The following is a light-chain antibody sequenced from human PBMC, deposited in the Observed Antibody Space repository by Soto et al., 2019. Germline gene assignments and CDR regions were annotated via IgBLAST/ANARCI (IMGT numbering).Light chain of an antibody. Sequence: QSALTQPASVSGSPGQSFTISCTGTSSDVGGYNYVSWYQQHPGKAPKFIIYEVSNRPEGVPNRFFGSKSGNTASLTISGLQAEDEADYYCSSYASSVSYVFGTGTKLTVL. CDR3: SSYASSVSYV. V-gene: IGLV2-14*01. CDR1: SSDVGGYNY. J-gene: IGLJ1*01. CDR2: EVS.